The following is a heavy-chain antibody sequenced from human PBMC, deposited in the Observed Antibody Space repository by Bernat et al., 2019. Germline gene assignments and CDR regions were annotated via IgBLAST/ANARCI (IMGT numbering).Heavy chain of an antibody. CDR3: ARDFYGDPGYGMDV. CDR1: GGSISSGGYS. D-gene: IGHD4-17*01. J-gene: IGHJ6*02. CDR2: IYHSGST. Sequence: QLQLQESGSGLVKPSQTLSLTCAVSGGSISSGGYSWSWIRQPPGKGLEWIGYIYHSGSTYYNPSLKSRVTISEDRSTNKFSLKLSSVTAADTAVYYCARDFYGDPGYGMDVWGQGTTVTVSS. V-gene: IGHV4-30-2*01.